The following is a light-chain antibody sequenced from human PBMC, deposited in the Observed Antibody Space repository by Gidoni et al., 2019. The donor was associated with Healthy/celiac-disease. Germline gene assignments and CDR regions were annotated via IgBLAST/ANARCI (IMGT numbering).Light chain of an antibody. V-gene: IGKV1-5*03. CDR3: QQYNSYLYT. CDR2: MAS. CDR1: QSISSW. Sequence: SPSTMSASVGDRVTITCRASQSISSWLAWYQQKPGKAPTLLIYMASSLESGVPSRFSGSGSGTEFTLTISSLQPDDFATYYCQQYNSYLYTFXQXTKLEIK. J-gene: IGKJ2*01.